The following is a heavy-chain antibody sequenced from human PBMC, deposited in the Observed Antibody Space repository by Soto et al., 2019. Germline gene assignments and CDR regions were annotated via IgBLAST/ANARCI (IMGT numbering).Heavy chain of an antibody. CDR3: ARPGVSTIFGTRSRAFDI. J-gene: IGHJ3*02. CDR1: GYSFTSYW. V-gene: IGHV5-51*01. D-gene: IGHD3-3*01. Sequence: EVQLVQSGAEMKKPGESLKISCQGSGYSFTSYWIGWVRQMPGKGLEWMGIIYPSDSDTTYSPSFQGQVTISADKSISTAYLQWSSLKASDTAMYYCARPGVSTIFGTRSRAFDIWGQGTMVTVSS. CDR2: IYPSDSDT.